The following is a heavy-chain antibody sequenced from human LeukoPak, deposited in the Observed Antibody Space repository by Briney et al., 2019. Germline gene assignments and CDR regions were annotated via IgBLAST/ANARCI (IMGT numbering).Heavy chain of an antibody. V-gene: IGHV3-33*01. CDR2: IWYDGSNK. CDR3: ASLERVCVDLTTVTTGRICSDY. J-gene: IGHJ4*02. D-gene: IGHD4-17*01. Sequence: PGGSLRLSCAASGFTFSSYGMHWVRQAPGKGLEWVAVIWYDGSNKYYADSVKGRFTISRDNSKNTLYLQMNSLRAEDTAVYYCASLERVCVDLTTVTTGRICSDYWGQGTLVTVSS. CDR1: GFTFSSYG.